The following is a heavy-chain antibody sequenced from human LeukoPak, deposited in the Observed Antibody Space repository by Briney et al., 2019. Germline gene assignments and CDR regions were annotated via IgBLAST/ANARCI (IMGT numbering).Heavy chain of an antibody. CDR1: GFTFSDYY. D-gene: IGHD6-13*01. V-gene: IGHV3-11*04. CDR2: ISSSGSTI. J-gene: IGHJ4*02. CDR3: ARDLFPFIAAAGSY. Sequence: GGSLILSCATSGFTFSDYYMSWIRQAPGKGLEWVSYISSSGSTIYYADSVKGRFTISRDNAKNSLYLQMNSLRAEDTAVYYCARDLFPFIAAAGSYWGQGTLVTVSS.